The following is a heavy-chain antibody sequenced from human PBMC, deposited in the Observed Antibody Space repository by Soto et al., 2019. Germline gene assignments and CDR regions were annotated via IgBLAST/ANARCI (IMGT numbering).Heavy chain of an antibody. D-gene: IGHD2-15*01. CDR1: GGSISSSSYY. J-gene: IGHJ4*02. CDR3: AHRRGISYYFFDY. CDR2: IYYSGST. Sequence: SETLSLTCTVSGGSISSSSYYWGWIRQPPGKGLEWIGSIYYSGSTYYNPSLKSRLTITKDTSKNQVVLTVTNMDPVDTATYYCAHRRGISYYFFDYWGPGTLVTVSS. V-gene: IGHV4-39*06.